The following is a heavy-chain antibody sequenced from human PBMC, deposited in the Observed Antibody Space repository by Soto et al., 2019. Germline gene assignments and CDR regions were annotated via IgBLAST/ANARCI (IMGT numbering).Heavy chain of an antibody. D-gene: IGHD2-8*01. CDR3: TRSVLGAFDV. Sequence: EVQLVESGGDLVQPGGSLRLSCAAFGFTLSSHWKAWVRQAPGKGLEWVANIKQDGSEQYYVDSVKGRFTISRDNAKNSLDLQMSSLRAEDTAVYYCTRSVLGAFDVWGEGTVVTVSS. CDR1: GFTLSSHW. J-gene: IGHJ3*01. CDR2: IKQDGSEQ. V-gene: IGHV3-7*01.